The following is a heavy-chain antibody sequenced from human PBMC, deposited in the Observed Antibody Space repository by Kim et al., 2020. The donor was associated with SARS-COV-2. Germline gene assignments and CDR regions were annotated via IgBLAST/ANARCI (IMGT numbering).Heavy chain of an antibody. Sequence: GGSLRLSCAASGFTFSDYYMSWIRQAPGKGLEWVSYISSSSRNTNYADSVKGRFTISRDNAKNSLYLQMNSLRTEDTAVYYCARCSTSLVLALFRVMGGIDVWGQGTTVTVSS. D-gene: IGHD2-8*01. CDR2: ISSSSRNT. CDR3: ARCSTSLVLALFRVMGGIDV. V-gene: IGHV3-11*06. CDR1: GFTFSDYY. J-gene: IGHJ6*02.